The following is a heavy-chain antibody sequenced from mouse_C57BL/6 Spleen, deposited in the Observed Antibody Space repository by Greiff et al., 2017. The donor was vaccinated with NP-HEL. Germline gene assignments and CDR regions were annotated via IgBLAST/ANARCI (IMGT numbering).Heavy chain of an antibody. CDR3: ARAVDY. CDR2: ISSGGSYT. Sequence: EVQLMESGGDLVKPGGSLKLSCAASGFTFSSYGMSWVRQTPDKRLEWVATISSGGSYTYYPDSVKGRFTISRDNAKNTLYLQMSSLKSEDTAMYYCARAVDYWGQGTTLTVSS. J-gene: IGHJ2*01. CDR1: GFTFSSYG. V-gene: IGHV5-6*01.